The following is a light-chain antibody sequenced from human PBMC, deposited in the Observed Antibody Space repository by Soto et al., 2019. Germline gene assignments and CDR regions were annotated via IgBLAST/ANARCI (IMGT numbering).Light chain of an antibody. CDR2: KAS. J-gene: IGKJ1*01. CDR1: QSSW. V-gene: IGKV1-5*03. CDR3: QQYNENWT. Sequence: DIQMTQSPSTLSASVGDRVTITCRASQSSWLAWYQQKPGTAPNLLIYKASTLQSGAPSRFSGSGAGTEFTLTISSLQPDDSATYDCQQYNENWTFGQGTKVEIK.